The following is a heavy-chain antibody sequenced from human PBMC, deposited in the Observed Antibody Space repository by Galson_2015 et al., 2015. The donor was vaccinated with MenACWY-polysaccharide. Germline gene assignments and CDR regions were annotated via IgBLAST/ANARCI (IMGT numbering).Heavy chain of an antibody. Sequence: SLRLSCAASGFNFRGHRMDWVRQAPGRGLEWVATISEDGSMTYYVDSVKGRFTISSDNAENSVFLQMNGLRDEDTALYYCARDPDTSSKVDYWGQGTLVTVSS. J-gene: IGHJ4*02. D-gene: IGHD2-2*01. V-gene: IGHV3-7*01. CDR1: GFNFRGHR. CDR2: ISEDGSMT. CDR3: ARDPDTSSKVDY.